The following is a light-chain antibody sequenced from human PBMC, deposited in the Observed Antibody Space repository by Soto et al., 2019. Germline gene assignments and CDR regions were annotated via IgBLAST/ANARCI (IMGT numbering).Light chain of an antibody. J-gene: IGKJ5*01. CDR3: QQRITWTPTT. Sequence: EIVLTQSPGTLSLSPGERATLSCRASQSVSNNYLAWYQQKPGQAPRLLIYGASNRATGIPDRFSGGGSGTDFTLTISSLEPEDFAVYYCQQRITWTPTTFGQGTRLEIK. V-gene: IGKV3D-20*02. CDR1: QSVSNNY. CDR2: GAS.